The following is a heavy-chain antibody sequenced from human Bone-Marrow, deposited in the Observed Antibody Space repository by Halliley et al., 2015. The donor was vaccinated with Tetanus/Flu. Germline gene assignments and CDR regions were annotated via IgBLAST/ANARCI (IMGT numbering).Heavy chain of an antibody. CDR3: AKYGALYISGAPFDY. CDR2: ISGSGGST. J-gene: IGHJ4*02. D-gene: IGHD6-19*01. Sequence: SRISGSGGSTYYADSVKGRFPISRDNSKNPLYLQMNSLRAEDTAVYYCAKYGALYISGAPFDYWGQGTLVTVSS. V-gene: IGHV3-23*01.